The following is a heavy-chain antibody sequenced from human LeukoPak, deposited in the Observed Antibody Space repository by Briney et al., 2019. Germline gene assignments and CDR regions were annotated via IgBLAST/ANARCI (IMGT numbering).Heavy chain of an antibody. J-gene: IGHJ4*02. CDR1: GFTLSDYY. Sequence: GGSLRLSCAASGFTLSDYYMSWVRQAPGKGLEWVSVIYRDGSTYYADSVKGRFTISRDNSKNTLSLQMNSLRAEDTAVYYCAGAIGYFDFWGQGALVTVSS. V-gene: IGHV3-53*01. CDR3: AGAIGYFDF. D-gene: IGHD2-21*01. CDR2: IYRDGST.